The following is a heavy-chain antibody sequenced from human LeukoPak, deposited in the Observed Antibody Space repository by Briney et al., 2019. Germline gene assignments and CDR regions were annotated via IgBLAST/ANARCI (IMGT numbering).Heavy chain of an antibody. CDR1: GGTFSSYA. V-gene: IGHV1-69*13. Sequence: SVKVSCKASGGTFSSYAISWVRQAPGQGLEWMGGIIPIFGTANYAQKFQGRVTITADESTSTAYMELSSLRSEDTAVYYCARGSGYYYAKPWFDPWGQGTLVTVSS. CDR2: IIPIFGTA. CDR3: ARGSGYYYAKPWFDP. D-gene: IGHD3-22*01. J-gene: IGHJ5*02.